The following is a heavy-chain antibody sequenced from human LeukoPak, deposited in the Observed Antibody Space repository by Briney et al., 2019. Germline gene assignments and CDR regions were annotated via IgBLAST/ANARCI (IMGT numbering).Heavy chain of an antibody. CDR2: IWYDGSNK. CDR3: ARDSSGWYPDY. V-gene: IGHV3-33*08. J-gene: IGHJ4*02. CDR1: GFSFSSYV. Sequence: GGSLRLSCAASGFSFSSYVMSWVRQAPGKGLEWVAVIWYDGSNKYYADSVKGRFTISRDNSKNTLYLQMNSLRAEDTAVYYCARDSSGWYPDYWGQGTLVTVSS. D-gene: IGHD6-19*01.